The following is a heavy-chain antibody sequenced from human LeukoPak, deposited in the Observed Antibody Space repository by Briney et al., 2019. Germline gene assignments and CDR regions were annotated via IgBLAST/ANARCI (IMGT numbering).Heavy chain of an antibody. V-gene: IGHV3-30*02. J-gene: IGHJ6*03. CDR3: ARDSERRALGSSWPLMDV. CDR1: GFTFSSYS. CDR2: IRYDGSKK. D-gene: IGHD6-13*01. Sequence: PGGSLRLSCAASGFTFSSYSMHWVRQAPGKGLEWVAFIRYDGSKKKYADSVKGRFTISRDNAKNSLYLQMNSLRAEDTAVYYCARDSERRALGSSWPLMDVWGKGTTVTISS.